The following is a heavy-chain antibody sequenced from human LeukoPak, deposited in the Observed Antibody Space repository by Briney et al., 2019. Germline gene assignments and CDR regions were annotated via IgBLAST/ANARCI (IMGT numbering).Heavy chain of an antibody. CDR2: ISSNGGST. J-gene: IGHJ4*02. Sequence: GGSLRLSCAASGFTFSRYAMHWVRQAPGKGLESVSAISSNGGSTYYANSVKGRFTISRDNSKNTLYLQMGSLRAEDLAVYYCARDFGLSGKVDYWGQGTLVSVSS. V-gene: IGHV3-64*01. D-gene: IGHD1-1*01. CDR3: ARDFGLSGKVDY. CDR1: GFTFSRYA.